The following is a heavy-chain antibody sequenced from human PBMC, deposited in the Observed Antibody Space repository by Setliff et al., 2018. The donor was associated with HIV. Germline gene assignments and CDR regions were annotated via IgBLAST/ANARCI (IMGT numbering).Heavy chain of an antibody. CDR1: GYTFTDYY. V-gene: IGHV1-69*13. D-gene: IGHD2-15*01. CDR3: ATVSESRILGYFDY. Sequence: VASVKVSCKASGYTFTDYYIHWVRQAPGQGLEWMGAIIPIHGTPNYAQKFRGRVTITADESTSTAYMELSSLRSEDTAVYYCATVSESRILGYFDYWGQGTLVTVSS. J-gene: IGHJ4*02. CDR2: IIPIHGTP.